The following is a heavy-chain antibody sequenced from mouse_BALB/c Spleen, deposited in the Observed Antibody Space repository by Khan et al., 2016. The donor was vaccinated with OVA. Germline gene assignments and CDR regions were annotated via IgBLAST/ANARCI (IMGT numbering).Heavy chain of an antibody. D-gene: IGHD1-1*02. CDR1: GFTFSTYG. J-gene: IGHJ3*01. CDR3: TRLAYYYNSEGFAY. V-gene: IGHV5-6*01. CDR2: INTGGHYT. Sequence: EVELVESGGDLVKPGGSLKLSCAASGFTFSTYGMSWVRQTPDKRLEWVATINTGGHYTYYIDSVKGRFTISRDNARNTLYLQMSSLKSEDTAMYDCTRLAYYYNSEGFAYWGQGTLVTVSA.